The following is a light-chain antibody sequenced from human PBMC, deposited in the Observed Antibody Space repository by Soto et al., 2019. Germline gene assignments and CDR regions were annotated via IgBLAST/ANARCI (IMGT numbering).Light chain of an antibody. CDR3: GTWDSSLSAGNYV. CDR2: DNN. J-gene: IGLJ1*01. CDR1: SSNIGNNY. Sequence: QSALTQPPSVSAAPGQKVTISCSGSSSNIGNNYVSWYQQLPGTAPKLLIYDNNKRPSGIPDRFSGSKSGTSATLGITGLQTGDEADYYCGTWDSSLSAGNYVFGNGTKVTVL. V-gene: IGLV1-51*01.